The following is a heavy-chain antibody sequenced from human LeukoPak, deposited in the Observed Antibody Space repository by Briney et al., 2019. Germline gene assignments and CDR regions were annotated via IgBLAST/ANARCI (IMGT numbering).Heavy chain of an antibody. Sequence: PGGSLRLSCAASGFTFSSYEMNWVRQAPGKGLEWVSYISSSGSTIYYADSVKGRFTISRDNAKNSLYLQMNSLRAEDTAVYYCAEGVAAAGTPYYYYYYYMDVWGKGTTVTVSS. D-gene: IGHD6-13*01. V-gene: IGHV3-48*03. CDR3: AEGVAAAGTPYYYYYYYMDV. J-gene: IGHJ6*03. CDR1: GFTFSSYE. CDR2: ISSSGSTI.